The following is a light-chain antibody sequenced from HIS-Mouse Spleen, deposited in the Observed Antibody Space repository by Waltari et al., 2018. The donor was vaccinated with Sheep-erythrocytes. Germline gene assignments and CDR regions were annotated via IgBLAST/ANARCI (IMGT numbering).Light chain of an antibody. V-gene: IGKV1-13*02. CDR3: QQFNSHPMYT. CDR2: DAS. CDR1: QGISSA. J-gene: IGKJ2*01. Sequence: AIQLTQSPSSLSASVGDRVTITCRASQGISSALAWYQQKPGKTPKLLIYDASSLESGVPSSFSGSGSGTDFTLTISSLQPEDFATYYCQQFNSHPMYTFGQGTKLEIK.